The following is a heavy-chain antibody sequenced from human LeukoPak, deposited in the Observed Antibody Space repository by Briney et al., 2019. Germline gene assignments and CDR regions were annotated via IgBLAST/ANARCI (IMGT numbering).Heavy chain of an antibody. V-gene: IGHV3-30*18. CDR1: GFTFSSYG. D-gene: IGHD4-17*01. J-gene: IGHJ4*02. Sequence: GGSLRLSCAASGFTFSSYGMHWVRQAPGKGLEWVAVISYDGSNKYYADSVKGRFTISRDNSKNTLYLQMNSLRAEDTAVYYCAKSCSDTVTPFGYWGQGTLVTVSS. CDR3: AKSCSDTVTPFGY. CDR2: ISYDGSNK.